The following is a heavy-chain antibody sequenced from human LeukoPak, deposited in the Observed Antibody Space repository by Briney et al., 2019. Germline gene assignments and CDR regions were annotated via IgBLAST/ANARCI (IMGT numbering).Heavy chain of an antibody. CDR2: INHNGNVN. D-gene: IGHD2-15*01. V-gene: IGHV3-7*03. J-gene: IGHJ3*02. CDR1: GFTFSSYW. Sequence: GGSLRLSCAASGFTFSSYWMNWARQAPGKGLEWVASINHNGNVNYYVDSVKGRFTISRDNAKNSLYLQMNSLRAEDTALYYCAREGTDLGYCSGGSCYRAAFDIWGQGTMVTVSS. CDR3: AREGTDLGYCSGGSCYRAAFDI.